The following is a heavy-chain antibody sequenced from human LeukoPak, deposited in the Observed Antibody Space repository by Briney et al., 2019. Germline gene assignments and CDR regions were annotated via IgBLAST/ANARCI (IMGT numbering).Heavy chain of an antibody. CDR1: GFTFSSYN. CDR3: ARDPPALEDFDY. CDR2: ISGRGNTI. V-gene: IGHV3-48*04. J-gene: IGHJ4*02. Sequence: QSGGSLRLSCAASGFTFSSYNMNWVRQAPGKGLEWVSYISGRGNTIKYADSVKGRFTISRDNGKSSLYLHMSSLRAEDTAVYYCARDPPALEDFDYWGQGTQVTVSS.